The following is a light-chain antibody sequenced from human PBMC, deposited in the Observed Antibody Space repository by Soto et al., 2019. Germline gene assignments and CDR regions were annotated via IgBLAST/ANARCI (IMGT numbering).Light chain of an antibody. CDR3: QQRSNLPLS. CDR1: QSVSSY. J-gene: IGKJ4*01. V-gene: IGKV3-11*01. Sequence: EIVLTQSPATLSLSPGERATLSCRASQSVSSYLAWYQQKPGQAPRLLIYDASNRATGIPARFRGSGSGTDVALAISSLEPGDFAVYYCQQRSNLPLSFGGGTKVEIK. CDR2: DAS.